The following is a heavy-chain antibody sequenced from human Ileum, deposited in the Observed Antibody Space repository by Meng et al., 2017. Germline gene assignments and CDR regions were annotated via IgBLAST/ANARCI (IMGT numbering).Heavy chain of an antibody. Sequence: QVQLVQSGPEVKKPGASVKVYCKASGYTFTTYAKHWVRQAPGQGLEWMGWINVDNGDTRYSQKSQGRLTITRDTSASTAYLELSSLTSEDTAVYYCARNTVGTTTLDYWGQGTLVTVSS. CDR2: INVDNGDT. D-gene: IGHD1-1*01. V-gene: IGHV1-3*01. CDR1: GYTFTTYA. J-gene: IGHJ4*02. CDR3: ARNTVGTTTLDY.